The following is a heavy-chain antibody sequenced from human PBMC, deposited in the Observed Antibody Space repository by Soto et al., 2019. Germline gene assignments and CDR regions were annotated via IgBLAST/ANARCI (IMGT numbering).Heavy chain of an antibody. CDR2: VYYAGAT. D-gene: IGHD3-16*01. Sequence: QVQLQESGPGLVRPSETLSLTCTVSGDAMSSNYWSWIRQPPGKGLEWIGYVYYAGATSYNPSLKSRVTISVDTSKTQFSLKRSSVTAADTAVYYCARAMGDWGTYYYYYGMDVWGQGTTVTVSS. V-gene: IGHV4-59*01. J-gene: IGHJ6*02. CDR3: ARAMGDWGTYYYYYGMDV. CDR1: GDAMSSNY.